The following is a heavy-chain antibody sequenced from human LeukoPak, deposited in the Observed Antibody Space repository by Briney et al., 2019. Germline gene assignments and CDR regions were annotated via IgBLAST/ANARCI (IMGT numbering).Heavy chain of an antibody. CDR3: AREGGSGSNAFDI. D-gene: IGHD3-10*01. CDR1: GGSISSYY. Sequence: SETLSLTCTVSGGSISSYYWSWIRQPPGKGLEWIGYIYYSGSTNYNPSLKSRVTISADTSKNQFSLKLSSVTAADTAVYYCAREGGSGSNAFDIWGQGTMVTVSS. CDR2: IYYSGST. J-gene: IGHJ3*02. V-gene: IGHV4-59*01.